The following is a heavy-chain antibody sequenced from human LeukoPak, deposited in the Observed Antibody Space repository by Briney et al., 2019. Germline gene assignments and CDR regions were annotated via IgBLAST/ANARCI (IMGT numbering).Heavy chain of an antibody. CDR3: ARISLGAIWGYYYGMDV. D-gene: IGHD1-26*01. Sequence: SVKVSCKASGGTFSNYSISWVRQAPGQGLEWMGGIIPIFDTADYAQKFQGRVTITADESTSTAYMELSSLRSEDTAVFYCARISLGAIWGYYYGMDVWGQGTTVTVSS. CDR1: GGTFSNYS. CDR2: IIPIFDTA. V-gene: IGHV1-69*01. J-gene: IGHJ6*02.